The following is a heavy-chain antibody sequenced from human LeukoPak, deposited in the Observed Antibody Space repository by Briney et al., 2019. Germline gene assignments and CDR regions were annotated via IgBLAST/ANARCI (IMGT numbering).Heavy chain of an antibody. CDR1: GVSINDFY. D-gene: IGHD5-12*01. J-gene: IGHJ4*02. CDR2: VYSGGST. Sequence: SETLSLTCAVSGVSINDFYWTWIRQPPGKGLEWIGYVYSGGSTNYNPSLKSRVSMSVDKSKNHFSLTLTSVTAAGTAFYYCARGGIRGYSAFDNLDFWGLGTHVTVSS. V-gene: IGHV4-59*01. CDR3: ARGGIRGYSAFDNLDF.